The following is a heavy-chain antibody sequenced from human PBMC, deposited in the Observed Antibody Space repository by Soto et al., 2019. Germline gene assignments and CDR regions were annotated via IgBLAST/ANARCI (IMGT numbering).Heavy chain of an antibody. Sequence: PGGSLRLSCAASGFTFSSYAMSWVRQAPGKGLEWVSTISGSGGSTYYADSVKGRFTISRDNSKNTLYLQMNSLRPEDTAVYYCARDRNYYDSKVFDPWGQGTLVTVSS. CDR1: GFTFSSYA. V-gene: IGHV3-23*01. J-gene: IGHJ5*02. CDR3: ARDRNYYDSKVFDP. CDR2: ISGSGGST. D-gene: IGHD3-22*01.